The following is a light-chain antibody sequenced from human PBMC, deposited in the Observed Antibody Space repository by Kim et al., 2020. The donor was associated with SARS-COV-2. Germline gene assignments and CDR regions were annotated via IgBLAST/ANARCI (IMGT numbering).Light chain of an antibody. J-gene: IGKJ4*01. V-gene: IGKV3-11*01. CDR3: QHRSNWPLT. Sequence: LSPGERATLSCRASQSVSSYLAWYQQKPGQAPRLLIYDASNRAAGIPARFSGSGSGTDFTLTISSLEPEDFAVYYCQHRSNWPLTFGGGTKVDIK. CDR1: QSVSSY. CDR2: DAS.